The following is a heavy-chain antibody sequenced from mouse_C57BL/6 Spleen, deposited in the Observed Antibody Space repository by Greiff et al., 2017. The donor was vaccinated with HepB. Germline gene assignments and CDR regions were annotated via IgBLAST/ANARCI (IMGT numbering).Heavy chain of an antibody. D-gene: IGHD4-1*01. CDR2: IDPETGGT. V-gene: IGHV1-15*01. J-gene: IGHJ1*03. CDR1: GYTFTDYE. CDR3: TRKNWDVEGYFDV. Sequence: QVQLQQSGAELVRPGASVTLSCKASGYTFTDYEMHWVKQTPVHGLEWIGAIDPETGGTAYNQKFQGKAILTADKSSSTAYMELRSLTSEDSAVYYCTRKNWDVEGYFDVWGTGTTVTVSS.